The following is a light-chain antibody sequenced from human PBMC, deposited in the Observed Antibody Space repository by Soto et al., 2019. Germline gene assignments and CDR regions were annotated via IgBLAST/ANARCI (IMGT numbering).Light chain of an antibody. CDR3: QQHNNWPLIS. J-gene: IGKJ3*01. CDR1: QGVGRN. CDR2: DAS. V-gene: IGKV3-15*01. Sequence: EIVLTQSPAILSVSPGEGATLSCRAGQGVGRNLAWYQHRPGQAPRLLIYDASTRATGVPARFSGSGSEIEFTLSISSMQSEDFAVYYCQQHNNWPLISFGPGTKVHVK.